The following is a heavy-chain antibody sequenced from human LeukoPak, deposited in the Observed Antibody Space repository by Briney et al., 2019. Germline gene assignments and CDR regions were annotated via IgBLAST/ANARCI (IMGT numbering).Heavy chain of an antibody. D-gene: IGHD3-10*01. CDR2: IYYSGTT. Sequence: SETLSLTCSVSGGSISSGSSYWGWIRQPPGKGLEWIGSIYYSGTTYYNPSLKSRVTISVDTSKNQFSLKLSSVTAADTAVYYCANTMVRGVIKTEFDYWGQGTLVTVSS. V-gene: IGHV4-39*01. CDR3: ANTMVRGVIKTEFDY. J-gene: IGHJ4*02. CDR1: GGSISSGSSY.